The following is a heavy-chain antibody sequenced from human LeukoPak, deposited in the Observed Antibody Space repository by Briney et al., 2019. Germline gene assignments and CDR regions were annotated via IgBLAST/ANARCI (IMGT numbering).Heavy chain of an antibody. V-gene: IGHV1-18*01. Sequence: GASVKVSCKASGYTFTSYGISWVRQAPGEGLEWMGWISAYNGNTNYAQKLQGRVTMTTDTSTSTASMELRSLRSDDTAVYYCARESHCSSTSCYSTLGGGIDYWGQGTLVTVSS. D-gene: IGHD2-2*02. J-gene: IGHJ4*02. CDR1: GYTFTSYG. CDR3: ARESHCSSTSCYSTLGGGIDY. CDR2: ISAYNGNT.